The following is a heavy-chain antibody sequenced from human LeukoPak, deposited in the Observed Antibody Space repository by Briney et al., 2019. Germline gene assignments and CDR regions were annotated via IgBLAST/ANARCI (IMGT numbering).Heavy chain of an antibody. V-gene: IGHV4-59*01. CDR2: IYYSGST. D-gene: IGHD6-13*01. Sequence: SETLSLTCTVSGGSISSYYWSWIRQPPGKGLEWIGYIYYSGSTNYNPSLKSRVTISVDTSKNQFSLKLSSVTAADTAVYYCARDSAAAGTIDYWGQGTLVTVSS. CDR1: GGSISSYY. J-gene: IGHJ4*02. CDR3: ARDSAAAGTIDY.